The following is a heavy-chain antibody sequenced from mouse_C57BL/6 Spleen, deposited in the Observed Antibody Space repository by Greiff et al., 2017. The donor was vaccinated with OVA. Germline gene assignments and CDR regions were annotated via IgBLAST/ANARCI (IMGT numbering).Heavy chain of an antibody. V-gene: IGHV1-64*01. D-gene: IGHD1-1*01. CDR3: ARGGDYYGSSFWYFDV. J-gene: IGHJ1*03. CDR2: IHPNSGST. CDR1: GYTFTSYW. Sequence: VQLQQPGAELVKPGASVKLSCKASGYTFTSYWMHWVKQRPGQGLEWIGMIHPNSGSTNYNEKFKSKATLTVDKSSSTAYMQLSSLTSEDSAVYYCARGGDYYGSSFWYFDVWGTGTTVTVSS.